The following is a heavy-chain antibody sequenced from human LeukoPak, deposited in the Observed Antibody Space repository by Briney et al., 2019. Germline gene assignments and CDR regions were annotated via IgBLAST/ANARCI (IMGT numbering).Heavy chain of an antibody. CDR2: MNPNSGNT. V-gene: IGHV1-8*03. CDR1: GYTFTSYD. Sequence: ASVKVSCKASGYTFTSYDINWVRQATGQGLEWMGWMNPNSGNTGYAQKFQGRVTITRNTSISTAYMELSSLRPEDTAVYYCARGPEWELYFDCWGQGTLVIVSS. CDR3: ARGPEWELYFDC. D-gene: IGHD1-26*01. J-gene: IGHJ4*02.